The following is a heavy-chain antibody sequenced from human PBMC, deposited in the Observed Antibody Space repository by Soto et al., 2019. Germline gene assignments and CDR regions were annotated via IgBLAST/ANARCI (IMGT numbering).Heavy chain of an antibody. CDR1: GDTFSDYY. Sequence: SETLSLTCSVSGDTFSDYYWSWIRQPAGKGLEWIGRIYTSGTTNYNPSLKSRVTMSADTSKNQFSLELSSVTAADTAVYYCARGTGVINFDYWGQGTLVTVSS. J-gene: IGHJ4*02. V-gene: IGHV4-4*07. D-gene: IGHD7-27*01. CDR3: ARGTGVINFDY. CDR2: IYTSGTT.